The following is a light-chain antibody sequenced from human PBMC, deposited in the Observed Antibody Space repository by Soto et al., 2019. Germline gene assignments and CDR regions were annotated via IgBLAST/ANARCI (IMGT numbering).Light chain of an antibody. CDR1: QSISGW. J-gene: IGKJ2*01. Sequence: DIQMTQSPSTLSASVGDRVGITCRASQSISGWLAWYQQKPGKAPKLLIYKASSLESGVPSRFSGSGSGTEFTLTISSLQPDDFATYYCQEYNTHSRYTFGQGTKLEIK. V-gene: IGKV1-5*03. CDR2: KAS. CDR3: QEYNTHSRYT.